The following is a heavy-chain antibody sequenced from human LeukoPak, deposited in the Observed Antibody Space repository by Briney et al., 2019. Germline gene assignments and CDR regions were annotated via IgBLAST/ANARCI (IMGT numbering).Heavy chain of an antibody. CDR3: ARGGYSSGWYRHNWFDP. CDR2: MNPNSGNT. CDR1: GYTFTSYD. V-gene: IGHV1-8*01. Sequence: ASVKVSCKASGYTFTSYDISWVRQATGQGLEWMGWMNPNSGNTGYAQKFQGRVTMTRNTSISTAYMELSSLRSEDTAVYYCARGGYSSGWYRHNWFDPWGQGTLVTVSS. J-gene: IGHJ5*02. D-gene: IGHD6-19*01.